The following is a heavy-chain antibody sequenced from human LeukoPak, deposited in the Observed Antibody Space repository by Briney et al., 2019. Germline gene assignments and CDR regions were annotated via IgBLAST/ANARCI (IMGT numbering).Heavy chain of an antibody. V-gene: IGHV3-21*04. Sequence: GGSLRLSCAASGFTFSSYSMNWVRQAPGKGLEWVSSISSSSYIYYADSVKGRFTISRDDAKTSLYLQMNSLRAEDTALYYCARGRRFGPYSWFDPWGQGTLVTVSS. CDR3: ARGRRFGPYSWFDP. D-gene: IGHD3-10*01. J-gene: IGHJ5*02. CDR1: GFTFSSYS. CDR2: ISSSSYI.